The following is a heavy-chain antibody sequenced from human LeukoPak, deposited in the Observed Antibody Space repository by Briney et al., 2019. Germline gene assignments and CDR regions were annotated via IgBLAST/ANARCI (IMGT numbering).Heavy chain of an antibody. CDR3: AKIFHTDGYYLGEHLFDA. D-gene: IGHD3-22*01. CDR2: ISSSSSTI. Sequence: GGSLRLSCAASGFTFSSYSMNWVRQAPGKGLEWVSYISSSSSTIYYADSVKGRFTISRDNAKNSLYLQMNSLRAEDTAVYYGAKIFHTDGYYLGEHLFDAWGQGTLVTVSS. V-gene: IGHV3-48*01. J-gene: IGHJ5*02. CDR1: GFTFSSYS.